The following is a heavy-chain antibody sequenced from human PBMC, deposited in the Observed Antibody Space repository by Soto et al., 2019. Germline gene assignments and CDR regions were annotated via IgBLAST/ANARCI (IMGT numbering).Heavy chain of an antibody. J-gene: IGHJ4*02. CDR1: GFTFSDYA. V-gene: IGHV3-30*18. CDR3: AKGGRQWLVTSDFNY. CDR2: VSHDGRNT. Sequence: VQLVESGGGVVQPGRSLRLSCAASGFTFSDYAMHWVRQAPGKGLEWVAVVSHDGRNTHYADSVKGRFTISRDSSKNTVSLEMTSLRAEDTAVYYWAKGGRQWLVTSDFNYWGPGDLVTVSS. D-gene: IGHD6-19*01.